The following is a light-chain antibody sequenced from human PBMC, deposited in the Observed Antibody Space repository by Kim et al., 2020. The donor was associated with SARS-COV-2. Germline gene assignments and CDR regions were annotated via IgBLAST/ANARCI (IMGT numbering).Light chain of an antibody. CDR2: KVS. Sequence: DVVMTQSPLSLPVTLGQPASISCRSSQSLVYSDGNTYLNWFQQRPGQSPRRLIYKVSNRDSAVPDRFSGSGSGTDFTLTISRVEAEDVGVYYCMQDSHWPYSFGQGTKLEIK. CDR3: MQDSHWPYS. J-gene: IGKJ2*03. V-gene: IGKV2-30*01. CDR1: QSLVYSDGNTY.